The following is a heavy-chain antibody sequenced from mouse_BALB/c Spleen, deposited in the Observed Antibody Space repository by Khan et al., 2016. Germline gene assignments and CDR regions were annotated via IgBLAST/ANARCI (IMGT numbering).Heavy chain of an antibody. V-gene: IGHV3-1*02. Sequence: EVQLQESRPDLVKPSQSLSLTCTVTGYSITSLYSWHWIRQFPGNKLEWMGYIHSSGTTYYNPSLRSRISVTRNTSKNHFFLQLNSVTIEDTATXSCERGDYFGSSWYFDVWGAGTTVTVAS. J-gene: IGHJ1*01. D-gene: IGHD1-1*01. CDR2: IHSSGTT. CDR3: ERGDYFGSSWYFDV. CDR1: GYSITSLYS.